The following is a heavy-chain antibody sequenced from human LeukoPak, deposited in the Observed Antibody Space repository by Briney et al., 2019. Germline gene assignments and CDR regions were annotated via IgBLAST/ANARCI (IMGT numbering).Heavy chain of an antibody. V-gene: IGHV4-59*01. Sequence: SETLSLTCTVSGGSISNYYWSWIRQPPGKGLEWIGYIYYSGSTNYNPSLKSRVTISVDTSKNQLSLKLSSVTAADTAVYYCARVSHSGSYYGDAFDIWGQGTMVTVSS. CDR1: GGSISNYY. CDR3: ARVSHSGSYYGDAFDI. D-gene: IGHD1-26*01. J-gene: IGHJ3*02. CDR2: IYYSGST.